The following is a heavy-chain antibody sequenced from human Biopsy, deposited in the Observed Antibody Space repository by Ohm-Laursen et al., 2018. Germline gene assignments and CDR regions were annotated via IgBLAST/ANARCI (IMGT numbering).Heavy chain of an antibody. CDR2: FYYTGST. CDR1: GDSISSYY. D-gene: IGHD3-22*01. Sequence: GTLSLTCTVSGDSISSYYWSWIRQPPGKGLEWIGYFYYTGSTGYNPSLQSRVTISADTSKNHFSLRLRSVTPADTAIYYCARDRGYYSDRAVPGYFDLWGRGTLVTVSS. V-gene: IGHV4-59*01. CDR3: ARDRGYYSDRAVPGYFDL. J-gene: IGHJ2*01.